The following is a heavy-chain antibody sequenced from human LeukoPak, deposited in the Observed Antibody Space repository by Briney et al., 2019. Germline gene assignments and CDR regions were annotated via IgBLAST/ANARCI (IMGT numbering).Heavy chain of an antibody. Sequence: SETLSLTCTVSGGSISSSSYYWGWIRQPPGKGLEWIGYINYSGSTNQNPSLKSRVTISIDTSKNQFSLKLSSVTAADAAVYYCARGGRYSYGYSDYWGQGTLVTVSS. D-gene: IGHD5-18*01. CDR2: INYSGST. J-gene: IGHJ4*02. CDR3: ARGGRYSYGYSDY. CDR1: GGSISSSSYY. V-gene: IGHV4-61*05.